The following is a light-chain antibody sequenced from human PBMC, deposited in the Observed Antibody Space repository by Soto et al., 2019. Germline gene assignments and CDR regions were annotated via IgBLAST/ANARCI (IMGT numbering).Light chain of an antibody. V-gene: IGKV1-5*01. CDR1: QTISSW. J-gene: IGKJ1*01. Sequence: DIQMTQSPSTLSASVGDRVTITCRASQTISSWLAWYQQKPGKVPKLLIYDASSLESGVPSRVSGSGSGTEFTLTISSLQPDDFATYYCQQYNTFWTSGPGTKVEIK. CDR3: QQYNTFWT. CDR2: DAS.